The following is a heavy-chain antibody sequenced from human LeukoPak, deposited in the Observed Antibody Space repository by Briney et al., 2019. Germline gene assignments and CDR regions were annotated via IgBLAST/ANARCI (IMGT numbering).Heavy chain of an antibody. D-gene: IGHD3-22*01. CDR1: GFTFSTYW. Sequence: GGSLRLSCAASGFTFSTYWRSWVRQAPGKGLEWVANIKEDGSEKYYGDSVKGRFTISRDNAKHSLYLAMNSLRGEDTAVYYCARDSSGYQWGQGTLVTVSS. CDR3: ARDSSGYQ. V-gene: IGHV3-7*01. CDR2: IKEDGSEK. J-gene: IGHJ4*02.